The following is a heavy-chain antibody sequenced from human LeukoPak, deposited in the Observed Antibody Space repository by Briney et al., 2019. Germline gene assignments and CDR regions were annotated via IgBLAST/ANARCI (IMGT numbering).Heavy chain of an antibody. D-gene: IGHD5-12*01. CDR2: MSSSGIS. Sequence: SQTLSLTCTVSNGSISSDTYFWSWIRQPAGTGLEWIGRMSSSGISTYSPSLKSRVTISIDTSRNQFSMNLNSVTAADTAVYYCARQVATKGEWAFDSWGQGTMVTVSS. CDR3: ARQVATKGEWAFDS. J-gene: IGHJ3*02. V-gene: IGHV4-61*02. CDR1: NGSISSDTYF.